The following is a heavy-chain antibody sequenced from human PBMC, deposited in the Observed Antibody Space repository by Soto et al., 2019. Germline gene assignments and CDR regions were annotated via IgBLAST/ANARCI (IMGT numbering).Heavy chain of an antibody. D-gene: IGHD3-22*01. CDR3: ARIPQSGGYYYDSPWGWFDP. Sequence: PGESLKISCKGSGYSFTSYWIGWVRQIPGKGLEWMGIIYPGDSDTRYSPSFQGQVTISADKSISTAYLQWSSLKASDTAMYYCARIPQSGGYYYDSPWGWFDPWGQGTLVTVSS. CDR1: GYSFTSYW. V-gene: IGHV5-51*01. J-gene: IGHJ5*02. CDR2: IYPGDSDT.